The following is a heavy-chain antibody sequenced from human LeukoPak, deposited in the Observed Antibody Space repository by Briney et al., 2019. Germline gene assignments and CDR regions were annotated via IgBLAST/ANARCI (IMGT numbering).Heavy chain of an antibody. CDR2: INPSGGST. D-gene: IGHD1-26*01. CDR3: ARDLTPTYYSGTYYFEY. Sequence: ASVKVSCKASGYTFASYYMHWVRQAPGQGLEWMGIINPSGGSTTYAQKLQGRVTMTRDTSTSTVYMELSSLRSEDTAVYYCARDLTPTYYSGTYYFEYWGQGTLVTVSS. J-gene: IGHJ4*02. CDR1: GYTFASYY. V-gene: IGHV1-46*01.